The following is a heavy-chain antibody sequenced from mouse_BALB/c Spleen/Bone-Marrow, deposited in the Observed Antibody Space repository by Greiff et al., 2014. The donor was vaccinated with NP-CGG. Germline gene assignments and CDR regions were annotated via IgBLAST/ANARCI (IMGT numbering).Heavy chain of an antibody. Sequence: EVQLQQSGAELVKPGASVKLSCTASGFNIKDTYMHWVKQRPEQGLEWIGRTDPANGNTKYDPKFQGKATITADTSSNTAYLQLSSLTSEDTAVYYCARSELGTGWYFDVWGAGTTVTVSS. CDR3: ARSELGTGWYFDV. J-gene: IGHJ1*01. D-gene: IGHD4-1*01. V-gene: IGHV14-3*02. CDR2: TDPANGNT. CDR1: GFNIKDTY.